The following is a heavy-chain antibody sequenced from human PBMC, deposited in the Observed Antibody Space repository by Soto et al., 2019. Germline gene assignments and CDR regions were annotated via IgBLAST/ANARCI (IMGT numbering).Heavy chain of an antibody. D-gene: IGHD3-3*01. CDR3: AATKRFLEWLSTLAAFDI. Sequence: QVQLQESGPGLVKPSQTLSLTCTVSGGSISSGGYYWSWIRQHPGKGLEWIGYIYYSGSTYYNPSLKRRVTRSVDTSKNQFSLKLSSVTAADTAVYYCAATKRFLEWLSTLAAFDIWGQGTMVTVSS. V-gene: IGHV4-31*03. J-gene: IGHJ3*02. CDR2: IYYSGST. CDR1: GGSISSGGYY.